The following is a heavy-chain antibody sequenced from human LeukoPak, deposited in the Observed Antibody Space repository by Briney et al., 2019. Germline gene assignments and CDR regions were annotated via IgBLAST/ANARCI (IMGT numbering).Heavy chain of an antibody. D-gene: IGHD6-13*01. CDR1: GFTFGDYA. Sequence: PGGSLRLSCTASGFTFGDYAMNWVRQAPGKGLEWVGLIRSKSYGETTEYAASVRGRFTISRDGSRSVAYLQMNSLRAEDTAVYYCFGYISKSNYGMDVWGLGTTVTVSS. J-gene: IGHJ6*02. V-gene: IGHV3-49*04. CDR3: FGYISKSNYGMDV. CDR2: IRSKSYGETT.